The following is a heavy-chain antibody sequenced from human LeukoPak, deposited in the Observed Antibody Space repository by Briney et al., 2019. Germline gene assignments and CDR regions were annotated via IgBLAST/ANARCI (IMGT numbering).Heavy chain of an antibody. J-gene: IGHJ1*01. CDR1: GFTFNTYD. CDR2: IIGSGVGT. V-gene: IGHV3-23*01. CDR3: AKAMAASGSLPEH. D-gene: IGHD2-15*01. Sequence: PGGSLRLSCAASGFTFNTYDMSWVRQAPGKGLEWVSVIIGSGVGTYYADSVKGRFTISRDSSKNTLYLQMNSLRAEDTAVYYCAKAMAASGSLPEHWGQGTLVTVSS.